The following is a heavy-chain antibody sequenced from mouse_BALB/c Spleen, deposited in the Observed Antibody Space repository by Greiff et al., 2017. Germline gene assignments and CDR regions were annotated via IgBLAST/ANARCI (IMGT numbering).Heavy chain of an antibody. CDR1: GFTFSSYA. CDR3: ARLGDYDDFDY. D-gene: IGHD2-4*01. V-gene: IGHV5-12-2*01. Sequence: EVKLVESGGGLVKPGGSLKLSCAASGFTFSSYAMSWVRQTPEKRLEWVAYISNGGGSTYYPDTVKGRFTISRDNAKNTLYLQMSSLKSEDTAMYYCARLGDYDDFDYWGQGTTLTVSS. J-gene: IGHJ2*01. CDR2: ISNGGGST.